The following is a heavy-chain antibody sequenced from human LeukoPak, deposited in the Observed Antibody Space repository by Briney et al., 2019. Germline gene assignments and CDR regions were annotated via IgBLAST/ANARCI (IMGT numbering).Heavy chain of an antibody. CDR3: ARVDYYYYYYMDV. CDR1: GFTFSSYG. Sequence: GGSLRLSCAASGFTFSSYGMHWVRQAPGKGLEWVSYISSSSSTIYYADSVKGRFTISRDNARNSLYLQMNSLRAEDTAVYYCARVDYYYYYYMDVWGKGTTVTVSS. V-gene: IGHV3-48*01. CDR2: ISSSSSTI. J-gene: IGHJ6*03.